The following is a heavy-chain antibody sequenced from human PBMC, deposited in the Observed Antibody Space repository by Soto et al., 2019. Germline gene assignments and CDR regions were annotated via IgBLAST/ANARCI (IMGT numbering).Heavy chain of an antibody. CDR3: ARIVRYDMSNWFDP. V-gene: IGHV4-31*03. D-gene: IGHD3-9*01. J-gene: IGHJ5*02. Sequence: QVQLQESGPGLVKPSQTLSLTCTVSGGSISSGGYYWSWIRQHPGKGLEWIGYIYYSGSTYYNPSLKSRVTISVATSKNQFSLKLSSVTAADTAVYYCARIVRYDMSNWFDPWGQGTLVTVSS. CDR1: GGSISSGGYY. CDR2: IYYSGST.